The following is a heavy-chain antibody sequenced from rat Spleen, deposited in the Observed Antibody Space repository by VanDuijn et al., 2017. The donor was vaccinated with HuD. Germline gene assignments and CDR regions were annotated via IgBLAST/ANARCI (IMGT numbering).Heavy chain of an antibody. CDR2: ITNTGGGNT. D-gene: IGHD1-1*01. J-gene: IGHJ2*01. V-gene: IGHV5-31*01. CDR1: GFTFNNYW. Sequence: EVQLVESGGGLVQPGRSLKLSCVASGFTFNNYWMTWIRQAPGKGLEWVASITNTGGGNTYYRDSVKGRFTVSRDNAKSTLYLQMDSLRSEDTATYYCARHPDYSNYFDYWGQGVMVTVSS. CDR3: ARHPDYSNYFDY.